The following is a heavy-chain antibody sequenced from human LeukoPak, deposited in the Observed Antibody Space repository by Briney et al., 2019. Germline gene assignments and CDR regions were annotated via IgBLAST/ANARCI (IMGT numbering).Heavy chain of an antibody. CDR2: IYYSGST. CDR1: GDSTSSGGFY. Sequence: SQTLSLTCTVSGDSTSSGGFYWSWIRQHPGKGLEWIGYIYYSGSTDYNPSLKSRVSISVDTSKNQFSLKLSSVTAAETAVYYCARVLHFANFDLWGRGTLVTVSS. D-gene: IGHD3-3*02. J-gene: IGHJ2*01. CDR3: ARVLHFANFDL. V-gene: IGHV4-31*03.